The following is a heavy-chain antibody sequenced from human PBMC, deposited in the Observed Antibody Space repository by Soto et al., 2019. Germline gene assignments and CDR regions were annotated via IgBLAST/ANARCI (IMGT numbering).Heavy chain of an antibody. CDR1: GFTFSSYG. D-gene: IGHD5-18*01. J-gene: IGHJ4*02. Sequence: GGSLRLSCAASGFTFSSYGMHWVRQAPGKGLEWVAVISYDGSNKYYADSVKGRFTISRDNSKNTLYLQMNSLRAEDTAVYYCAKDDWIQLWTPFDYWGQGTLVTVSS. CDR2: ISYDGSNK. V-gene: IGHV3-30*18. CDR3: AKDDWIQLWTPFDY.